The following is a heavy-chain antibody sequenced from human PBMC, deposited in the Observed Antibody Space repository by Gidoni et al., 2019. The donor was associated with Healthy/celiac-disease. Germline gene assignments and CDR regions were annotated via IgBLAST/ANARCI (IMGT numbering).Heavy chain of an antibody. CDR3: AKTKQHYYDSSGYYSH. CDR1: GFTFSSYA. V-gene: IGHV3-23*01. J-gene: IGHJ4*02. D-gene: IGHD3-22*01. Sequence: EVQLLESGGGLVQPGGSLRLSCAASGFTFSSYAMSWVRQAPGKGLEWVSAISGSGGSTYYADSVKGRFTISRDNSKNTLYLQMNSLRAEDTAVYYCAKTKQHYYDSSGYYSHWGQGTLVTVSS. CDR2: ISGSGGST.